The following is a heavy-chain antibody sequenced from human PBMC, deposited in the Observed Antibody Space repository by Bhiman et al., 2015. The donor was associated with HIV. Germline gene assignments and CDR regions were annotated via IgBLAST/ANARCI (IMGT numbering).Heavy chain of an antibody. J-gene: IGHJ3*01. V-gene: IGHV3-30*14. D-gene: IGHD5-24*01. CDR1: GFTFSTYS. Sequence: QVQLVESGGGVVQPGRSLRLSCAASGFTFSTYSMHWVRQAPGKGLEWVALISFDGNSRYYADSVKGRFTISRDSSRNTLYLQIDNLRAEDTAVYYCARSKLQFLAPGAFDVWGQGTMVTVSS. CDR3: ARSKLQFLAPGAFDV. CDR2: ISFDGNSR.